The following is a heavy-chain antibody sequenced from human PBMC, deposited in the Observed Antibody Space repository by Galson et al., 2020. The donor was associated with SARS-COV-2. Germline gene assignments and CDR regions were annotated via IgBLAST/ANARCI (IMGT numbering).Heavy chain of an antibody. D-gene: IGHD2-8*01. CDR1: GVPTRDYY. CDR3: ASATGMTMVHFDS. Sequence: SETLSLTCLVSGVPTRDYYWGWIRHPPGKGLEWIGSIYDNEITHYNPSLKSRATISPDTTQNQISLKLSSVAAADTAVYYCASATGMTMVHFDSLGQGTLVTVSS. J-gene: IGHJ4*02. V-gene: IGHV4-59*01. CDR2: IYDNEIT.